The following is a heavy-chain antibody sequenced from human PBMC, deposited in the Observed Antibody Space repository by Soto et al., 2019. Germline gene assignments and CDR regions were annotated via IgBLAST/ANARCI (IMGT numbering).Heavy chain of an antibody. CDR2: ISDGGDLT. V-gene: IGHV3-23*01. CDR1: EFALSSLP. J-gene: IGHJ3*02. D-gene: IGHD3-10*01. Sequence: VQLLESGGGLAQPGGPLRLPCAAPEFALSSLPMSWAPQAQGRGLEWVAGISDGGDLTYNADSVRGRFTISRDNSRNTLYLQMNSLRAEDTAVYYCARRVIGSSRAFDIWGQGTMVTVSS. CDR3: ARRVIGSSRAFDI.